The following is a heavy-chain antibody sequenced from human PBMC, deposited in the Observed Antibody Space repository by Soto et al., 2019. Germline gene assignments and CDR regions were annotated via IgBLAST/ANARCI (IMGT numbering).Heavy chain of an antibody. CDR3: AIVRVTDSPLDH. J-gene: IGHJ4*02. V-gene: IGHV3-30*03. D-gene: IGHD2-21*02. CDR1: GFTFRSSG. CDR2: LAYDGSQK. Sequence: QVHLVESGGGVVQPGTSLTLTCTASGFTFRSSGMHWVRQAPGKGLEWLAFLAYDGSQKFYADSVKGRFSISRDNTKNTLYLHMSSLTAEDTAIYDCAIVRVTDSPLDHWGPGTLVTVSS.